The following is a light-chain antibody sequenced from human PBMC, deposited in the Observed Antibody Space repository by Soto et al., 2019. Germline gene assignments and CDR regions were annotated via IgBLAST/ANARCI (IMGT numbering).Light chain of an antibody. Sequence: QPVLTQSPSASASLGASVKLTCTLSSGHSNYAIAWHQQQPGKGPRYLMTLNTDGSHTKGDGIPDRFSGSSSGAERYLSISSIQSEDEADYYCQTWGTGEVFGGGTKVTVL. CDR1: SGHSNYA. CDR2: LNTDGSH. J-gene: IGLJ3*02. CDR3: QTWGTGEV. V-gene: IGLV4-69*01.